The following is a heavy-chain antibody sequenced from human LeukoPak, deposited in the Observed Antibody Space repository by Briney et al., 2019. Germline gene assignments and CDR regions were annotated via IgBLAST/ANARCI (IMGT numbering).Heavy chain of an antibody. CDR3: ARGPGGYSSSWSDY. Sequence: PWASVKVSCKASGYTFTSYAMHWVRQAPGQRLEWMGWINAGNGNTKYSQKFQGRVTITRDTSASTAYKELSSLRSEDTAVYYCARGPGGYSSSWSDYWGQGTLVTVSS. CDR2: INAGNGNT. J-gene: IGHJ4*02. CDR1: GYTFTSYA. D-gene: IGHD6-13*01. V-gene: IGHV1-3*01.